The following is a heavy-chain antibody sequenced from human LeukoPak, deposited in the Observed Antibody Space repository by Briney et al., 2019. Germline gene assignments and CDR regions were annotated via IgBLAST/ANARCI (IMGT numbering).Heavy chain of an antibody. Sequence: GGSLRLSCAASGFTFNTYTMNWVRQAPGKGLEWVSSISSSSYIYYADSVKGRFTISRDNAKNSLYLQMNSLRAEDTAVYYCARDQGVAFGGVTHPFDYWGQGTLVTVSS. V-gene: IGHV3-21*01. CDR3: ARDQGVAFGGVTHPFDY. CDR1: GFTFNTYT. D-gene: IGHD3-16*01. J-gene: IGHJ4*02. CDR2: ISSSSYI.